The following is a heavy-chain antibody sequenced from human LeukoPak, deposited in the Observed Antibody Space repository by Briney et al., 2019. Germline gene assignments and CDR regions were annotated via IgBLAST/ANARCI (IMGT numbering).Heavy chain of an antibody. CDR1: GFTFSSYW. D-gene: IGHD5-24*01. CDR3: ARGRRWLQLHYYFDY. V-gene: IGHV3-7*01. J-gene: IGHJ4*02. Sequence: GGSLRLSCAASGFTFSSYWMSWVRQAPGKGLEWVANIKQDGSEKYYVDSVKGRFTISRDNAKNSLYLQMNSLRAEDTAVYYCARGRRWLQLHYYFDYWGQGTLVTVSS. CDR2: IKQDGSEK.